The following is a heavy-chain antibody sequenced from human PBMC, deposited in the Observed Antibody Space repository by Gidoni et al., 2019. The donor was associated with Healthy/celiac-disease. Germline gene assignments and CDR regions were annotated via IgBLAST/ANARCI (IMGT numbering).Heavy chain of an antibody. CDR1: GFTFSSYA. V-gene: IGHV3-30-3*01. D-gene: IGHD6-13*01. Sequence: QVQLVESGGGVVQPGRSLRLSCAASGFTFSSYAMHWVRQAPGKGLEWVAVISYDGSNKYYADSVKGRFTISRDNSKNTLYLQMNSLRAEDTAVYYCARVHSSSWYLGWYFDLWGRGTLVTVSS. CDR3: ARVHSSSWYLGWYFDL. J-gene: IGHJ2*01. CDR2: ISYDGSNK.